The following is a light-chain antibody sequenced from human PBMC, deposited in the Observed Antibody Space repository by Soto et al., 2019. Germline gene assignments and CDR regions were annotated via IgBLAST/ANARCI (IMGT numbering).Light chain of an antibody. CDR3: QQCNSYPPT. Sequence: DIQMTQSPSTLSASVGDRVTITCRASQSISSWLAWYQQKPGKAPKVLIYKASNLQSGVPSRFSGSGSGTDFPLTISRLQPDDVATYYCQQCNSYPPTFGQGTTVEIK. J-gene: IGKJ1*01. CDR2: KAS. CDR1: QSISSW. V-gene: IGKV1-5*03.